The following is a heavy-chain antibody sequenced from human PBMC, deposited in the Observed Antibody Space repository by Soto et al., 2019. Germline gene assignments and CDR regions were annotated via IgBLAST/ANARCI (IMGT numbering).Heavy chain of an antibody. J-gene: IGHJ4*02. CDR1: GDTFTAYY. CDR3: ARGGHVVVVTAALDY. D-gene: IGHD2-21*02. Sequence: QVQLVQSGAEVKKPGASVKVSCKASGDTFTAYYIHWVRQAPGQGLEWMGTVNPSGGHTTYAQHFLGRMNMTRDTSNSTLYMELTSLTSEATAVYYCARGGHVVVVTAALDYWGQGTLVTVSA. CDR2: VNPSGGHT. V-gene: IGHV1-46*01.